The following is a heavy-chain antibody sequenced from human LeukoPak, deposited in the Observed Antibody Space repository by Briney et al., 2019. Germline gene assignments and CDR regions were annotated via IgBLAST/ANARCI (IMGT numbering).Heavy chain of an antibody. CDR3: ARDSRRFVAVGRDGFDP. J-gene: IGHJ5*02. V-gene: IGHV3-48*03. Sequence: GGSLRLSCAASGFTFSSYEMNWVRQAPGKGLEWVSYISASGSTKYYADSVKGRFTISRDNAKNSLYLQMNSLRAEDTAVYYCARDSRRFVAVGRDGFDPWGQGTLVTVSS. CDR2: ISASGSTK. D-gene: IGHD6-19*01. CDR1: GFTFSSYE.